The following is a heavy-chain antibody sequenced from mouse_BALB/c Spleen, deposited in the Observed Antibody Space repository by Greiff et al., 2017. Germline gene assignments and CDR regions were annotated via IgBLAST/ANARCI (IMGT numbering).Heavy chain of an antibody. Sequence: QVQLKQSGAELARPGASVKLSCKASGYTFTSYWMQWVKQRPGQGLEWIGAIYPGDGDTRYTQKFKGKATLTADKSSSTAYMQLSSLASEDSAVYYCARWEVRRAMDYWGQGTSVTVSS. CDR3: ARWEVRRAMDY. J-gene: IGHJ4*01. CDR2: IYPGDGDT. CDR1: GYTFTSYW. V-gene: IGHV1-87*01. D-gene: IGHD2-14*01.